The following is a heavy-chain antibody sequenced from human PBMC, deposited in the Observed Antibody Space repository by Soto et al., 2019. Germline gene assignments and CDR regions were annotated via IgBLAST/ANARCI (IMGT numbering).Heavy chain of an antibody. CDR2: IYYSGST. J-gene: IGHJ3*02. D-gene: IGHD1-26*01. CDR3: ARGGANDAFDI. V-gene: IGHV4-59*01. Sequence: SETLSLTCTVSGGSISSYYWSWIRQPPGKGLEWIGYIYYSGSTNYNPSLKSRVTISVDTSKNQFSLKLSSVTAADTVVYYCARGGANDAFDIWGQGTMVTVSS. CDR1: GGSISSYY.